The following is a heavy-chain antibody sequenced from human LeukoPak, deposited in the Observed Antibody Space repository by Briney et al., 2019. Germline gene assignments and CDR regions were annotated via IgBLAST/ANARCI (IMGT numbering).Heavy chain of an antibody. CDR1: GYTFTDYY. Sequence: ASVKISCKVSGYTFTDYYMHWVQQAPGKGLEWMGLVDPEDGETIYAEKFQGGVTITADTSTDTAYMELSSLRSEDTAVYYCATVGRRTSDSVLTPYDAFDIWGQGTMATVSS. D-gene: IGHD4-23*01. J-gene: IGHJ3*02. CDR3: ATVGRRTSDSVLTPYDAFDI. CDR2: VDPEDGET. V-gene: IGHV1-69-2*01.